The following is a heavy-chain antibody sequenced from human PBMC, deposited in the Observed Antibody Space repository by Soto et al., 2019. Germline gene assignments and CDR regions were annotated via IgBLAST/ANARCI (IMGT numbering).Heavy chain of an antibody. D-gene: IGHD3-3*01. Sequence: QVQLVESGGGLVKPGGSLRLSCAASGFSFSDYYMTWIRQAPGKGLEWLSYISSSGYPIYYADSVKGRFTISRDNAKNSVYLQMNSPRAEDTAVYCCARDNRGFWHGYYSRYDYYGMDVWGQGTTVTVYS. CDR1: GFSFSDYY. CDR2: ISSSGYPI. J-gene: IGHJ6*02. V-gene: IGHV3-11*01. CDR3: ARDNRGFWHGYYSRYDYYGMDV.